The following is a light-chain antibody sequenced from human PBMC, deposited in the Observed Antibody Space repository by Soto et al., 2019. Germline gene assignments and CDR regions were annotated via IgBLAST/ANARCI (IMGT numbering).Light chain of an antibody. CDR1: ESVTSI. V-gene: IGKV3-15*01. CDR2: AAS. Sequence: EIVMTQSPATLSASPGDRATLSCRASESVTSILAWYQQKPGQPPRLLIYAASTRATDVPARFSGGGSETEFTLTISSLQSEDFAVYYCQQYNNWHITFGQGTRLEI. J-gene: IGKJ5*01. CDR3: QQYNNWHIT.